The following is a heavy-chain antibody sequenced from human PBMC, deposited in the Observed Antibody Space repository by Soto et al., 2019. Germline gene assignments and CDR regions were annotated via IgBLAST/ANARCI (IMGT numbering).Heavy chain of an antibody. CDR1: GFTFSSYG. D-gene: IGHD2-15*01. CDR2: IWYDGSNK. J-gene: IGHJ6*02. V-gene: IGHV3-33*01. Sequence: GGSLRLSCAASGFTFSSYGMHWVRQAPGKGLEWVAVIWYDGSNKYYADSVKGRFTISRDNSKNTLYLQMNSLRAEDTAVYYCARYCSGGSCYEGEYYYYGMDVWGQGTTVTVSS. CDR3: ARYCSGGSCYEGEYYYYGMDV.